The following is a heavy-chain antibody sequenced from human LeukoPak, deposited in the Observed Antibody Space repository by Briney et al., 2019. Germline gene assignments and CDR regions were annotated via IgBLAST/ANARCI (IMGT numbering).Heavy chain of an antibody. V-gene: IGHV3-23*01. CDR3: AKAPSLYCSSTSCYAVMAY. CDR2: ISGSGGST. D-gene: IGHD2-2*01. CDR1: GFTFSSYA. Sequence: GGSLRLSCAASGFTFSSYAMSWVRQAPGKGLEWVSAISGSGGSTYYADSVKGRFTISRDNSKNTLYLQMNSLRAEDTAVYYFAKAPSLYCSSTSCYAVMAYWGKGPLLTVSS. J-gene: IGHJ4*02.